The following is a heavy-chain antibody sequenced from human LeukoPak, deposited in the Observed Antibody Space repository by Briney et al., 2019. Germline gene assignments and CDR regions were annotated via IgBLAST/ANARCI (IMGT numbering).Heavy chain of an antibody. V-gene: IGHV3-72*01. J-gene: IGHJ4*02. Sequence: SGGSLRLSCAASGFTFSDHYMEWVRQAPGKGLEWVGRSRAKIDSYTTEYAASVKGRFTISRDESENTLYLHMNSLKTEDTAVYYCVREYYYDFPQWGQGTLVTVSS. CDR3: VREYYYDFPQ. D-gene: IGHD3-3*01. CDR2: SRAKIDSYTT. CDR1: GFTFSDHY.